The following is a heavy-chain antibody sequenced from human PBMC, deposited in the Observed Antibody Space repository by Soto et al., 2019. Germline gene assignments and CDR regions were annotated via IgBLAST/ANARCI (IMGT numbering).Heavy chain of an antibody. CDR2: ISSGGSDK. D-gene: IGHD2-2*01. V-gene: IGHV3-11*01. CDR3: ARDLGGYCSSTSCLDAFDI. Sequence: GGSLRLSCAASGFTFSDYYMSWIRQAPGKGLEWVSYISSGGSDKYHADSVKGRFTISRDNAKKSLYLQMNSLRAEDTAVYYCARDLGGYCSSTSCLDAFDIWGQGTMVTVSS. CDR1: GFTFSDYY. J-gene: IGHJ3*02.